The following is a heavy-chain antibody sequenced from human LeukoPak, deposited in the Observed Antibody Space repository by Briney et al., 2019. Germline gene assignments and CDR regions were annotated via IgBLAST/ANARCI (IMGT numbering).Heavy chain of an antibody. V-gene: IGHV3-23*01. Sequence: GGPLRLSCAASRFTFSIYAMSWVRQAPGKGLEWVSAISGSGGSTYYADSVKGRFTISRDNAKKTLYLEMNSLRVEDTAIYYCAKDHVGIAMIVMVLDSWGQGTLVTVSS. CDR2: ISGSGGST. J-gene: IGHJ4*02. D-gene: IGHD3-22*01. CDR1: RFTFSIYA. CDR3: AKDHVGIAMIVMVLDS.